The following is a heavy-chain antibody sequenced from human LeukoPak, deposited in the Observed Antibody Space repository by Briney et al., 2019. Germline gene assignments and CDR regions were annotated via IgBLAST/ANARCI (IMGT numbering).Heavy chain of an antibody. CDR1: GGTFSSYA. J-gene: IGHJ6*03. V-gene: IGHV1-69*13. Sequence: GASVKVSCKASGGTFSSYAISWVRQAPGQGLEWMGGIIPIFGTANYAQKFQGRVTITADESTSTAYMEPNSLRSEDTVVYYCAITLDYGDYATGYYYYYYMDVWGKGTTVTVSS. D-gene: IGHD4-17*01. CDR3: AITLDYGDYATGYYYYYYMDV. CDR2: IIPIFGTA.